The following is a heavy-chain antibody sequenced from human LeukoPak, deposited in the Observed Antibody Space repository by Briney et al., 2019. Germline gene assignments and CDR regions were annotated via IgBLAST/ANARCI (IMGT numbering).Heavy chain of an antibody. CDR3: ARDPNSGYDSILFDY. CDR2: IKQDGSEK. V-gene: IGHV3-7*01. CDR1: GFTFSSYW. Sequence: PGGSLRLSCAASGFTFSSYWMSWVRQAPGKGLEWVANIKQDGSEKYYVDSVKGRFTISRDNAKNSLYLQMNSLRAEDTAVYYCARDPNSGYDSILFDYWGQGTLVTVSS. J-gene: IGHJ4*02. D-gene: IGHD5-12*01.